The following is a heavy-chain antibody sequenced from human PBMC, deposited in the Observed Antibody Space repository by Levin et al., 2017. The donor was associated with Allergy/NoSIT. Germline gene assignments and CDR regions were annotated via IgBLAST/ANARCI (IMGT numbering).Heavy chain of an antibody. CDR3: TTDGAVAGTVAVANWFDP. CDR1: GFTFSNAW. D-gene: IGHD6-19*01. Sequence: GESLKISCAASGFTFSNAWMSWVRQAPGKGLEWVGRIKSKTDGGTTDYAAPVKGRFTISRDDSKNTLYLQMNSLKTEDTAVYYCTTDGAVAGTVAVANWFDPWGQGTLVTVSS. V-gene: IGHV3-15*01. J-gene: IGHJ5*02. CDR2: IKSKTDGGTT.